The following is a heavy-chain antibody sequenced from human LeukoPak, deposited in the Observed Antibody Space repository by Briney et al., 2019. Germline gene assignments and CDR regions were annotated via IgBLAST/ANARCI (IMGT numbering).Heavy chain of an antibody. Sequence: SETLSLTCTVSGGSISSGGYYWSWIRQPPGKGLEWIGYIYHSGSTYYNPSLKSRVTISVDRSKNQFSLKLSSVTAADTAVYYCARVTSSGTANGKKLVRDPDYFDYWGQGTLVTVSS. J-gene: IGHJ4*02. CDR1: GGSISSGGYY. D-gene: IGHD6-6*01. CDR2: IYHSGST. CDR3: ARVTSSGTANGKKLVRDPDYFDY. V-gene: IGHV4-30-2*01.